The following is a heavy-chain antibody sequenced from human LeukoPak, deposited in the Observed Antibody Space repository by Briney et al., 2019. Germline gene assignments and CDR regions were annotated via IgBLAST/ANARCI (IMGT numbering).Heavy chain of an antibody. J-gene: IGHJ4*02. CDR1: GFTFSTYD. CDR3: ARGLRKTIFGGDYY. Sequence: GGSLRLSCAASGFTFSTYDMKWVRQAPGKGLEWVSHISGSGGNIGYADSVKGRFTISRDNAKNSLYLQMNSLRADDTAVYYCARGLRKTIFGGDYYWGQGTLVTVSS. CDR2: ISGSGGNI. D-gene: IGHD3-3*01. V-gene: IGHV3-48*03.